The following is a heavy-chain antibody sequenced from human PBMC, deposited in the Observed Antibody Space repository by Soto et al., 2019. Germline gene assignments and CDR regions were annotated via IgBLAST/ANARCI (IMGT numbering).Heavy chain of an antibody. CDR1: GFTFTSYA. D-gene: IGHD6-13*01. J-gene: IGHJ4*02. Sequence: PGGSLILSCVASGFTFTSYAMSWVRQAPGKGLEWVSGLNGIGDSTYYADSVKGRFTISRDNSKNTLSLQMNSLRAEDTAVYYCGKLRSPNVAAGFDSWGQGTLVTVSS. V-gene: IGHV3-23*01. CDR3: GKLRSPNVAAGFDS. CDR2: LNGIGDST.